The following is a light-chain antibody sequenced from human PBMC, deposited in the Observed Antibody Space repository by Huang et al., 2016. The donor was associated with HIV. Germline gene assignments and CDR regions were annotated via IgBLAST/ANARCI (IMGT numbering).Light chain of an antibody. Sequence: DIVMTQSPDSLPVSLGERATINCKSSQSVLYSSNNKNYLSWYQQKPGPPPKLLIYWAATRESGVPDRFSGSGSGTDFTLTISSLQAEDVAVYYCQQYYSTPNTFGQGTKLEIK. CDR1: QSVLYSSNNKNY. CDR2: WAA. CDR3: QQYYSTPNT. J-gene: IGKJ2*01. V-gene: IGKV4-1*01.